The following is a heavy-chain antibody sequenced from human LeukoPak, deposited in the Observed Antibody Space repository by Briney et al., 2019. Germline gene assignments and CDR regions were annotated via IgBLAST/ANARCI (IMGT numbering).Heavy chain of an antibody. CDR1: GFTFRSHG. V-gene: IGHV3-33*01. CDR3: AGDRATSYFDY. Sequence: PGGSLRLSCAASGFTFRSHGMHWVRQAPGKGLEWVAFIWYDGGNKYYTDSVKGRFTISRDNSKNTLYLQMNSLRAEDTAVYYCAGDRATSYFDYWGQGALVTISS. J-gene: IGHJ4*02. D-gene: IGHD1-26*01. CDR2: IWYDGGNK.